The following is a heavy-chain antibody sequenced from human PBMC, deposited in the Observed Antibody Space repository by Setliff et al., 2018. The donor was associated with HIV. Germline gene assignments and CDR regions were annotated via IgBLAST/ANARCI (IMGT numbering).Heavy chain of an antibody. D-gene: IGHD6-19*01. Sequence: SGPTLVNPTQTLTLACSFSGFSLSSYGVGVGWIRQPPGKALEWLAVIYWNDDRRYSPSLKTRLTITKYTSKNQVVLTLANLDPVDTATYYCAYTTVAGPPIGHYFGSWGQGTLVTVSS. CDR3: AYTTVAGPPIGHYFGS. CDR1: GFSLSSYGVG. CDR2: IYWNDDR. J-gene: IGHJ4*02. V-gene: IGHV2-5*01.